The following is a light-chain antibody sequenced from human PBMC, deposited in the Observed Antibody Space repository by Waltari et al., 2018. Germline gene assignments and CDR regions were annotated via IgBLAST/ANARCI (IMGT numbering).Light chain of an antibody. CDR3: AAWDDSLSGLV. CDR2: RNN. V-gene: IGLV1-47*01. CDR1: SSNIGSNY. J-gene: IGLJ2*01. Sequence: QSVLTQPPSASGTPGQRVTISCSGSSSNIGSNYVYWYQQLPGTAPKLLIYRNNQRPSGVPARVSGSKSGTSASLAIRGLRSEDEADYYCAAWDDSLSGLVFGGGTKLTVL.